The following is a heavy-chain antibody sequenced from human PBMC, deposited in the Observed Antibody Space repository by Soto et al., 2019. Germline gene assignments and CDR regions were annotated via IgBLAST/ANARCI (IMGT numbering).Heavy chain of an antibody. J-gene: IGHJ4*02. Sequence: GGSLRLSCAASGSTFSSYWMSWVRQAPGKGLEWVANIKQDGSEKYYVDSVKGRFTISRDNAKNSLYLQMNSLRAEDTAVYYCARVWGPVAGDYWGQGTLVTVSS. CDR2: IKQDGSEK. V-gene: IGHV3-7*03. CDR3: ARVWGPVAGDY. D-gene: IGHD6-19*01. CDR1: GSTFSSYW.